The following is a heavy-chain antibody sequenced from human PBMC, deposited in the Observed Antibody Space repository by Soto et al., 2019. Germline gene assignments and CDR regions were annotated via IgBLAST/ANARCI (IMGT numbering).Heavy chain of an antibody. J-gene: IGHJ5*02. V-gene: IGHV1-69*12. CDR3: ARGTGGYQYNWFDP. Sequence: QVQLVQSGAEVKKPGSSVKVSCKASGGTFSSYAISWVRQAPGQGLEWMGGIIPIFGTANYAQKFQGRVTIXAXEXPSTAYMELSSLRSEDTAVYYCARGTGGYQYNWFDPWGQGTLVTVSS. CDR1: GGTFSSYA. D-gene: IGHD3-22*01. CDR2: IIPIFGTA.